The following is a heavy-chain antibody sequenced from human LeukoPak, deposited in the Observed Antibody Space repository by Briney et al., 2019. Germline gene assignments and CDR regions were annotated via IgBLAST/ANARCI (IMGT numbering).Heavy chain of an antibody. Sequence: GGSLRLSCAASGFTFSDYYMSWIRQAPGKGLEWISYISSSSSYTNYADSVKGRFTISRDSAKNSLYLQMNSLRAEDTAVYYCARDLPNPYCSSTSCSSDYYGMDVWGKGTTVTVSS. CDR2: ISSSSSYT. V-gene: IGHV3-11*06. CDR1: GFTFSDYY. CDR3: ARDLPNPYCSSTSCSSDYYGMDV. D-gene: IGHD2-2*01. J-gene: IGHJ6*04.